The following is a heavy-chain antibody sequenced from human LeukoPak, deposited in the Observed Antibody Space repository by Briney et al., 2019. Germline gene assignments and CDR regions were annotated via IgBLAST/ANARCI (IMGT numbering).Heavy chain of an antibody. CDR3: AREVLLWFGEIPPAFDI. D-gene: IGHD3-10*01. J-gene: IGHJ3*02. Sequence: PGGSLRLSCAASGFTFNTYTMNWVRQAPGKGLEWVSSITASSTAIYSADSVKGRFTISRDNAKNFLYLQMNSLRAEDTAVYYCAREVLLWFGEIPPAFDIWGQGTMVTVSS. V-gene: IGHV3-21*01. CDR1: GFTFNTYT. CDR2: ITASSTAI.